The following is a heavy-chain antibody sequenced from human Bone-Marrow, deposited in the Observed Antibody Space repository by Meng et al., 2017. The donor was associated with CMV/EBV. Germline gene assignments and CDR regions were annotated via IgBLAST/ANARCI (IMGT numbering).Heavy chain of an antibody. D-gene: IGHD3-3*01. CDR2: IYHSGST. J-gene: IGHJ6*02. CDR1: GYSTSSGYY. Sequence: GSLRLSCTVSGYSTSSGYYWGWIRQPPGKGLEWIGSIYHSGSTYYNPSLKSRVTISVDTSKNQFSLKLSSVTAADTAVYYCARTVAYDFWSGYGYYYYGMDVWGQGTTVTVS. V-gene: IGHV4-38-2*02. CDR3: ARTVAYDFWSGYGYYYYGMDV.